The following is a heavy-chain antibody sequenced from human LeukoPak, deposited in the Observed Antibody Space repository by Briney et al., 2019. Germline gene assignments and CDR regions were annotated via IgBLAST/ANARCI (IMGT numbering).Heavy chain of an antibody. CDR1: GFTFSSYS. J-gene: IGHJ4*02. CDR3: ARDLVVGI. D-gene: IGHD2-8*02. V-gene: IGHV3-21*06. Sequence: GGSLRLSCAASGFTFSSYSMNWVRQAPGKGLEWVSSISSSSNYIYYADSVKGRFTISRDNAKNSLFLQMNSLRAEDTAVYYCARDLVVGIGGQGTLVTVSS. CDR2: ISSSSNYI.